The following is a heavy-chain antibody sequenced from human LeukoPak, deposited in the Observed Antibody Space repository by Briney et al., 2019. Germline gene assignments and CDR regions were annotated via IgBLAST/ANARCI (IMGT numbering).Heavy chain of an antibody. D-gene: IGHD3-22*01. CDR3: ARCRSYMKGGYYDSSGYSYYYYGMDV. J-gene: IGHJ6*02. V-gene: IGHV4-31*02. Sequence: LRLSCAASGFTFSDYYMSWIRQHPGKGLEWIGYIYYSGSTYYNPSLKSRVTISVDTSKNQFSLKLSSVTAAGTAVYYCARCRSYMKGGYYDSSGYSYYYYGMDVWGQGTTVTVSS. CDR2: IYYSGST. CDR1: GFTFSDYY.